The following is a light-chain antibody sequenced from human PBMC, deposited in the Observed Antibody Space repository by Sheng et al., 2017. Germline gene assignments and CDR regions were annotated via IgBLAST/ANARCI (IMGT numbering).Light chain of an antibody. Sequence: DIQMTQSPSSVSASVGDRVTITCRASQDIGSWLAWYQQKPGKAPKLLIYAASNLQSGVPSRFSASGSGTDFTLTIINLQPEDFATYCCQESNSFPYTFGQGPSWRS. CDR1: QDIGSW. V-gene: IGKV1-12*01. CDR2: AAS. CDR3: QESNSFPYT. J-gene: IGKJ2*01.